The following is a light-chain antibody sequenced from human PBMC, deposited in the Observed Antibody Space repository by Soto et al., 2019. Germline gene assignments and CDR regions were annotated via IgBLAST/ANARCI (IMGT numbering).Light chain of an antibody. J-gene: IGKJ1*01. V-gene: IGKV1-6*01. CDR1: QGIRDD. Sequence: AIQMTQSPPSLSASVGDRVTITCRASQGIRDDLGWYQQKPGKAPKVLIYAASSVESGVPSRFSGSGSGTDFPLTIRSLQPEDFATYYCLQDYSYPLTFGQGTKVEIK. CDR2: AAS. CDR3: LQDYSYPLT.